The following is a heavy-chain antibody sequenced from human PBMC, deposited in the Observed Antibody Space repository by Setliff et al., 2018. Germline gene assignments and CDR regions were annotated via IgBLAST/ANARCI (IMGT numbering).Heavy chain of an antibody. J-gene: IGHJ4*02. CDR1: GDTSSTYA. CDR2: IGVYSGNT. CDR3: LRLVRYCTKIACQATSGDEV. Sequence: ASVKVSCKASGDTSSTYALSWVRQAPGQGLEWLGWIGVYSGNTYSAQRFQGRVSLTTDESTNTAYLELRGLRSDDTAVYYCLRLVRYCTKIACQATSGDEVWGLGTLVTVSS. V-gene: IGHV1-18*01. D-gene: IGHD2-8*01.